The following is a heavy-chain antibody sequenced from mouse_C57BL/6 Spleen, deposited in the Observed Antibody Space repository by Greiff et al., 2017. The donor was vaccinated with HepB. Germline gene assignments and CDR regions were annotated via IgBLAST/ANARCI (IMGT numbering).Heavy chain of an antibody. J-gene: IGHJ4*01. V-gene: IGHV1-50*01. CDR3: ASYGSSRDYAMDY. Sequence: VQLQQPGAELVKPGASVKLSCKASGYTFTSYWMQWVKQRPGQGLEWIGEIDPSDSYTNYNQKFKGKATLTVDTSSSTAYMQLSSLTSEDSAVYYCASYGSSRDYAMDYWGQGTSVTVSS. CDR2: IDPSDSYT. CDR1: GYTFTSYW. D-gene: IGHD1-1*01.